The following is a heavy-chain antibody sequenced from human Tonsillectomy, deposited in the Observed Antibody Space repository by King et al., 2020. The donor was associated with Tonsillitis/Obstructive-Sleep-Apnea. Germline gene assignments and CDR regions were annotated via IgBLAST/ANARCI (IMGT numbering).Heavy chain of an antibody. CDR1: GFTFDDYA. CDR3: AKNNHYVSVSYYGAFVI. J-gene: IGHJ3*02. D-gene: IGHD3-10*01. Sequence: VQLVESGGGLVQPGRSLRLSCAASGFTFDDYAMHWVRQAPGRGLEWVSGSRWNSGSIGYAESVKGRVSIYRDNDKNTLYLQMNSLRAEDTALYYCAKNNHYVSVSYYGAFVIWGQGTMVTVSS. V-gene: IGHV3-9*01. CDR2: SRWNSGSI.